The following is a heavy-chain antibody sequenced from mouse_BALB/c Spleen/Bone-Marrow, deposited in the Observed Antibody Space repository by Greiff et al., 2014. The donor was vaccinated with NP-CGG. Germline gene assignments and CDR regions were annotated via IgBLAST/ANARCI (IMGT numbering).Heavy chain of an antibody. J-gene: IGHJ4*01. CDR1: GFTFSSFG. V-gene: IGHV5-17*02. D-gene: IGHD2-4*01. CDR2: ISSGSSTI. CDR3: ARSEIYYDYDEKSYYAMDY. Sequence: EVMLVESGGGFVQPGGSRKLSCAASGFTFSSFGMHWVRQAPEKGLEWVAYISSGSSTINYADTMKGRFTISRDNPKNTLFLQMTSLRSEDTAMYYCARSEIYYDYDEKSYYAMDYWGQGTPVTVSS.